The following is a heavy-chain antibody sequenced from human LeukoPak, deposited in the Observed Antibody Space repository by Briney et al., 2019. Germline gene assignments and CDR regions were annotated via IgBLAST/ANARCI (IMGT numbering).Heavy chain of an antibody. Sequence: GGSLRLSRAASGFTYSSYAMSWVRQAPGKGLEWVSAISGSGRSTYYADSVKGGFTISRDNSKNTLYLQMSSLRAEDTAVYYCAKEFSNRWGYYYYYMDVWGKGTTVTVSS. V-gene: IGHV3-23*01. D-gene: IGHD4-11*01. CDR2: ISGSGRST. CDR1: GFTYSSYA. J-gene: IGHJ6*03. CDR3: AKEFSNRWGYYYYYMDV.